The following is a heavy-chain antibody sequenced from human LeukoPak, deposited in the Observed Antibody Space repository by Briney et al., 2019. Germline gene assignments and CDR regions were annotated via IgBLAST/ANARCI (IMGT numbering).Heavy chain of an antibody. CDR2: IIPIFGTA. J-gene: IGHJ4*02. CDR1: GGTFSSYA. CDR3: ARTQLLYYYDSSGYYYFDY. D-gene: IGHD3-22*01. V-gene: IGHV1-69*13. Sequence: SVKVSCKASGGTFSSYAISWVRQAPGQGLEWMGGIIPIFGTANYAQKFQGRVTITADESTSTVYMELSSLRSEDTAVYYCARTQLLYYYDSSGYYYFDYWGQGTLVTVSS.